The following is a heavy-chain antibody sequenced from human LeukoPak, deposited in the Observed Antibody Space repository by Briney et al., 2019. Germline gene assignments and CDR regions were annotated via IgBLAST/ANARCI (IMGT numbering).Heavy chain of an antibody. V-gene: IGHV4-59*08. Sequence: SETLSLTCTVSGGSISSYYWSWIRQPPGKGLEWIGYIYYSGSTNYNPSLKSRVTISVDTSKNQFSLKLSSVTAADTAVYYCASYSTYYYDSSDLGAFDIWGQGTMVTVSS. CDR2: IYYSGST. J-gene: IGHJ3*02. D-gene: IGHD3-22*01. CDR3: ASYSTYYYDSSDLGAFDI. CDR1: GGSISSYY.